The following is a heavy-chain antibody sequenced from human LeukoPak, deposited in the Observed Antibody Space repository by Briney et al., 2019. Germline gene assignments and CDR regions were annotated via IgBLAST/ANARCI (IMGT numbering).Heavy chain of an antibody. J-gene: IGHJ4*02. V-gene: IGHV3-23*01. Sequence: ETLSLTCAVYGGSFSGYYWSWVRQAPGKGLEWVSAISGSGGSTYYADSVKGRFTISRDNSKNTLYLQMNSLRAEDTAVYYCAKCPMVRGVIITGPFDYWGQGTLVTVSS. D-gene: IGHD3-10*01. CDR2: ISGSGGST. CDR3: AKCPMVRGVIITGPFDY. CDR1: GGSFSGYY.